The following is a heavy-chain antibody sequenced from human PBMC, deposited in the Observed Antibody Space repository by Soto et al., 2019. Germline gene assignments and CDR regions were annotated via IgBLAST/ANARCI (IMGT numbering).Heavy chain of an antibody. V-gene: IGHV3-33*01. Sequence: QVQLVESGGGVVQPGRSLRLSCVASPLTFSYDGMHWVRQAPGTGLEWVAVIWHDGSSIYYADSVNGRFTISRDNSKNTLYRQMNSLRDEDTAVYFCARDTRLAVADEGAFDSWGQGTLVTVSS. CDR1: PLTFSYDG. CDR2: IWHDGSSI. CDR3: ARDTRLAVADEGAFDS. J-gene: IGHJ4*02. D-gene: IGHD6-19*01.